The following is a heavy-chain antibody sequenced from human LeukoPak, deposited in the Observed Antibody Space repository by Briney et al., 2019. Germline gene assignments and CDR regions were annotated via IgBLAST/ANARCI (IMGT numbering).Heavy chain of an antibody. CDR3: ARQGSGNYLSPVNY. Sequence: PSETLSLTCTVSGGSISSSSYYWGWIRQPPGKGLEWIETIYYSGSTYYNPSLKSRVTISVDTSKNQFSLKLSSVTAADTAVYYCARQGSGNYLSPVNYWGQGTLVTVSS. CDR1: GGSISSSSYY. V-gene: IGHV4-39*01. D-gene: IGHD1-26*01. CDR2: IYYSGST. J-gene: IGHJ4*02.